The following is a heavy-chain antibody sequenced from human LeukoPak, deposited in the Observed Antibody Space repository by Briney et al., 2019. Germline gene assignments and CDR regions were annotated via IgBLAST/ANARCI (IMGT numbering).Heavy chain of an antibody. D-gene: IGHD7-27*01. CDR3: AKQGRKSAFDF. CDR1: GGSFSGYY. Sequence: SETLSLTCVVYGGSFSGYYWSWIRQPPGKGLEWIGEINHSGNTNYNPSLKSRVTVSVDTSKNQFSLKLRSLTAADTAVYYCAKQGRKSAFDFWGQGTLVTVSS. V-gene: IGHV4-34*01. CDR2: INHSGNT. J-gene: IGHJ4*02.